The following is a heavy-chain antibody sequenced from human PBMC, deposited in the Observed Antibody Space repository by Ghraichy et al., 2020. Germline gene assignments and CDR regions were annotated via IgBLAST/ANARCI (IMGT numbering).Heavy chain of an antibody. D-gene: IGHD2-8*01. CDR1: GFIFSNYA. CDR3: AKDWDSGNGVHDPSDL. Sequence: GGSLRLSCAASGFIFSNYAMNWVRQAPGKGPEWVSAISGGGARRDYVDSVKGRFTISRDDSRNTLYLEMNSLRVEDTAVYYCAKDWDSGNGVHDPSDLWGQGTVVTVSS. CDR2: ISGGGARR. V-gene: IGHV3-23*01. J-gene: IGHJ3*01.